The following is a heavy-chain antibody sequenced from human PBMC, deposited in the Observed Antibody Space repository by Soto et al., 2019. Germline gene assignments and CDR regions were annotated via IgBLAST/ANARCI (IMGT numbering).Heavy chain of an antibody. CDR3: TRGGCRHAFDI. Sequence: EVQVVESGGGLVQPGGSLRLSCAASGFTFSNYWMHWVRQAPGKGLVWVSRVNNDGSGTIYADSVKGRFTTSRDNAKNTVYLEMNSLGAEETALYFCTRGGCRHAFDIWGQGTTVTVSS. D-gene: IGHD2-8*01. CDR1: GFTFSNYW. CDR2: VNNDGSGT. V-gene: IGHV3-74*01. J-gene: IGHJ3*02.